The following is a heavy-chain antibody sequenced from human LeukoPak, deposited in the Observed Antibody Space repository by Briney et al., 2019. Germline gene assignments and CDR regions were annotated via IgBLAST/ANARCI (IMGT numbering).Heavy chain of an antibody. J-gene: IGHJ6*02. CDR2: ISSSSSFI. Sequence: PGRSLRLSCAASGFNFTTYGMNWVRQAPGKGLEWVSSISSSSSFIYYTDSVKGRFTISRDNAKNSLYLQMNSLRAEDTAVYYCARDICSDGVCYYGMDVWGQGTTVTVSS. D-gene: IGHD2-8*01. V-gene: IGHV3-21*06. CDR1: GFNFTTYG. CDR3: ARDICSDGVCYYGMDV.